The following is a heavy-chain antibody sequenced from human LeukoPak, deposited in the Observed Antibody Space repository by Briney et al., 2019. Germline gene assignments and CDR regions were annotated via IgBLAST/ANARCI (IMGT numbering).Heavy chain of an antibody. CDR2: IKQDGSTK. V-gene: IGHV3-7*01. Sequence: PGGSLRLSCAASGFTFTNSWMAWVRQAPGKGLEWVANIKQDGSTKHYADSLKGRFTISRDNPKNSLYLQMNSLRAEDTAVYYCARSRGYYYDSSGYFGFMDVWGKGTTVTVSS. D-gene: IGHD3-22*01. J-gene: IGHJ6*03. CDR1: GFTFTNSW. CDR3: ARSRGYYYDSSGYFGFMDV.